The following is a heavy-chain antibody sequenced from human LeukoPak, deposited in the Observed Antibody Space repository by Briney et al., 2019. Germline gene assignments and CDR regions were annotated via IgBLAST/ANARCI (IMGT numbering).Heavy chain of an antibody. CDR1: GGTFSSYG. D-gene: IGHD6-13*01. Sequence: SCKASGGTFSSYGMHWVRQAPGKGLEWMAVISYDGSNKYYADSVKGRFTISRDNSKNTLYLQMDSLRAEDTAVYYCTKAQGGSSSSWYLYNWFDPWGQGTLVTVSS. CDR3: TKAQGGSSSSWYLYNWFDP. J-gene: IGHJ5*02. CDR2: ISYDGSNK. V-gene: IGHV3-30*18.